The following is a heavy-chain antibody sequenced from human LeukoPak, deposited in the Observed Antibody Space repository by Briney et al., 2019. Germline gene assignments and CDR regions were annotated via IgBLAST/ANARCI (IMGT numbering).Heavy chain of an antibody. V-gene: IGHV3-23*01. Sequence: GLEWFSAISGSGGTTYYADSVKRRFTISRDNSKTTLYLQMNSLRAEDTAVYYCAKEDYFDYWGQGTLVTVSS. CDR3: AKEDYFDY. J-gene: IGHJ4*02. CDR2: ISGSGGTT.